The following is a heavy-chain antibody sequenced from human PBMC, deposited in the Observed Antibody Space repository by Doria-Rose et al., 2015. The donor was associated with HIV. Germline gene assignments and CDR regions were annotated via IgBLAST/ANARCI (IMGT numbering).Heavy chain of an antibody. Sequence: QVQLQESGPGLVWPSQTLSLTCTVSGDSISSGDSFWSWIRQPPGKGPEWIGYISSSGTTYYYPSLRGRLTISLDASKNQFARNLNSVTAADTAVYYCARARNYGFPHFFDFWGQGTLVTVSS. CDR2: ISSSGTT. J-gene: IGHJ4*02. CDR3: ARARNYGFPHFFDF. V-gene: IGHV4-30-4*01. CDR1: GDSISSGDSF. D-gene: IGHD3-10*01.